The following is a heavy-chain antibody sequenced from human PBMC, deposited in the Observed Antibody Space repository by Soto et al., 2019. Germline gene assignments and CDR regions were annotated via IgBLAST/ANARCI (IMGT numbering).Heavy chain of an antibody. CDR1: GDSVSSNSAS. Sequence: PSQTLSLTCAISGDSVSSNSASWSWIRQSPSRGLEWLGRTYYRSKWYNEYAVSVKSRITISPDTSNNQFSLQLNSVTPEDTAVYYCARGEYSSRLIGMDVWGQGTTVTVS. D-gene: IGHD6-13*01. J-gene: IGHJ6*02. CDR3: ARGEYSSRLIGMDV. CDR2: TYYRSKWYN. V-gene: IGHV6-1*01.